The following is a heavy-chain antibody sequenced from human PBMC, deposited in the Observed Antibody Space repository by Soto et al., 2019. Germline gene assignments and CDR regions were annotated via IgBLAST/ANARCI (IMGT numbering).Heavy chain of an antibody. CDR2: ISFDGNNK. CDR1: GFTFSTYA. D-gene: IGHD3-10*01. CDR3: ARGEGPGNPFSDY. Sequence: QVQLVESGGGVVQPGRSLRLSCAASGFTFSTYAMHWVRQAPGKGLEWVAIISFDGNNKYYADSVKGRFTISRDNSKNTVYLQMNSLRVEDTAXXXCARGEGPGNPFSDYWGQGTLVTVSS. J-gene: IGHJ4*02. V-gene: IGHV3-30-3*01.